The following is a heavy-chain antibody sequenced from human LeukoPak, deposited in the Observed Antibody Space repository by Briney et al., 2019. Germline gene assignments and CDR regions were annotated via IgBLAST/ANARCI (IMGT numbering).Heavy chain of an antibody. J-gene: IGHJ3*02. CDR2: ISSNGGST. CDR3: VKLVFQAYDAFDI. V-gene: IGHV3-64D*06. CDR1: GFTFSSYA. D-gene: IGHD2-21*01. Sequence: GGSLRLSCSASGFTFSSYAMHWVRQAPGKGLEYVSAISSNGGSTYYADSVKGRFTISRDNSKNTLYLQMSSLRAEDTAVYYCVKLVFQAYDAFDIWGQGTMVTVSS.